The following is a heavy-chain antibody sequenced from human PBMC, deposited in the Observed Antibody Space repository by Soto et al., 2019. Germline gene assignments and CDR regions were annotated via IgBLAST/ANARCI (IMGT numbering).Heavy chain of an antibody. J-gene: IGHJ4*02. CDR1: GDSITASYSN. CDR2: FYYSGTT. V-gene: IGHV4-39*01. Sequence: SETLSLTCTVSGDSITASYSNWAWIRQPPGKGLEWIGTFYYSGTTSQNPPLRSRITISGDTSKNQFSLKLNSVTAADTAVYYCARGGNGDYVFDYWGQGTLVTVSS. CDR3: ARGGNGDYVFDY. D-gene: IGHD4-17*01.